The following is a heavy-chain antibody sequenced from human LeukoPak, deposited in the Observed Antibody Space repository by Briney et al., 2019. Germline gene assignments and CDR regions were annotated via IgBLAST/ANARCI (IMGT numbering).Heavy chain of an antibody. CDR2: INHSGST. J-gene: IGHJ4*02. V-gene: IGHV4-34*01. CDR1: GGSFSGYY. Sequence: SETLSLTCAVYGGSFSGYYWSWIRQPPGKGLEWIGEINHSGSTNYNPSLKSRVTMSVDTSKNQFSLKLSSVTAADTAVYYCARGGLRVGWFGELLLDYWGQGTLVTVSS. D-gene: IGHD3-10*01. CDR3: ARGGLRVGWFGELLLDY.